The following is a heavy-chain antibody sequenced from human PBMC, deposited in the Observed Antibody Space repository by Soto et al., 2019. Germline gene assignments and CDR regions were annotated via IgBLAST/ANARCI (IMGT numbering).Heavy chain of an antibody. Sequence: PGGPLRLSCAASGFTFNSCAMNWVRQAPGKGLAWVSAIGTDGNTYYANSVKGRFTISRDNSRTTLYLQMNSLRVEDTALYYCVRKYPGTRPFDYWGQGTLVTVSS. D-gene: IGHD2-2*01. CDR1: GFTFNSCA. V-gene: IGHV3-23*01. J-gene: IGHJ4*01. CDR3: VRKYPGTRPFDY. CDR2: IGTDGNT.